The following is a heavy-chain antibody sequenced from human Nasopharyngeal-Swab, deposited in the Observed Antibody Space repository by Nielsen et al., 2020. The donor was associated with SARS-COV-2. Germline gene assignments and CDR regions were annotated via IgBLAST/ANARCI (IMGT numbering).Heavy chain of an antibody. CDR1: GGSISSYY. D-gene: IGHD5-18*01. CDR2: IYTSGST. Sequence: SETLPLTCTVSGGSISSYYWSWIRQPAGKGLEWIGRIYTSGSTNYNPSLKSRVTISADTSKKQFSLNLSSVTAADTAVYYCARDGPDVGYAFDDWGQGTLVTVSS. CDR3: ARDGPDVGYAFDD. J-gene: IGHJ4*02. V-gene: IGHV4-4*07.